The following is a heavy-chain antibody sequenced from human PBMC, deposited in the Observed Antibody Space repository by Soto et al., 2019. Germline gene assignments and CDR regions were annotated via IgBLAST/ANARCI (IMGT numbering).Heavy chain of an antibody. CDR1: GGTFSSYA. Sequence: QVQLVQSGAEVKKPGSSVKVSCKASGGTFSSYAISWVRQAPGQGLEWMGGIIPIFGTANYAQKFQGRVTITEVNSTRRAYRQQKILRSETTAVNYCARGRQGFGELVWAYWFDPWGQGTLVTVSS. D-gene: IGHD3-10*01. CDR2: IIPIFGTA. J-gene: IGHJ5*02. CDR3: ARGRQGFGELVWAYWFDP. V-gene: IGHV1-69*14.